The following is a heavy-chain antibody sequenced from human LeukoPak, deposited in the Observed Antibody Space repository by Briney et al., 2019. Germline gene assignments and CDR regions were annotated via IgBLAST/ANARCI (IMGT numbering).Heavy chain of an antibody. J-gene: IGHJ1*01. CDR2: IYDSGIT. Sequence: PSETLSLTCTVSGDSISSYYWTWIRQSPRKGLEWIGYIYDSGITNYNPSLKSRVTISVDTSKDQFSLKLSSVTAADSAVYYCARDPSASKGYFQDWGQGTLVTVSS. V-gene: IGHV4-59*01. CDR1: GDSISSYY. CDR3: ARDPSASKGYFQD.